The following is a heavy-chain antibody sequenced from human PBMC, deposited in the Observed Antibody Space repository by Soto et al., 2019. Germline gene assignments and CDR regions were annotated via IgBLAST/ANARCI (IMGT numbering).Heavy chain of an antibody. Sequence: ASVKVSCKASGYTFTGYYMHWVRQAPGQGLEWMGWINPNSGGTNYAQKFQGRVTMTRDTSISTAYMELSRLRSDDTAVYYCASHYSSSFWVHDQNYYYYGMDVWGQGTTVTVSS. D-gene: IGHD6-6*01. CDR3: ASHYSSSFWVHDQNYYYYGMDV. CDR2: INPNSGGT. J-gene: IGHJ6*02. CDR1: GYTFTGYY. V-gene: IGHV1-2*02.